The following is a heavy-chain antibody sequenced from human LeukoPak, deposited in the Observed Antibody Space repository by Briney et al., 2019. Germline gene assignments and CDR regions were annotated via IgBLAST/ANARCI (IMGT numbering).Heavy chain of an antibody. Sequence: GGSLRLSCAASGFTFISFWMSWVRQAPGKGLEWVAHIKEDGSMQSYVDSVKGRFTISRDNAKNSVYLQMNSLRAEDTAVYYCARVVTWFDPWGQGSLVTVSS. CDR1: GFTFISFW. V-gene: IGHV3-7*04. CDR2: IKEDGSMQ. J-gene: IGHJ5*02. CDR3: ARVVTWFDP.